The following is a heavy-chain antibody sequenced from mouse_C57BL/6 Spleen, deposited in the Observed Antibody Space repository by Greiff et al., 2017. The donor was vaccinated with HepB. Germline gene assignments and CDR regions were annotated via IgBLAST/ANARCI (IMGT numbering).Heavy chain of an antibody. CDR2: IRNKANNHAT. CDR1: GFTFSDAW. CDR3: TRQLRLRGMDY. J-gene: IGHJ4*01. Sequence: EVQVVESGGGLVQPGGSMKLSCAASGFTFSDAWMDWVRQSPEKGLEWVAEIRNKANNHATYYAESVKGRFTISRDDSKSSVNLQMNSVRAEDTGIYYCTRQLRLRGMDYWGQGTSVTVSS. D-gene: IGHD3-2*02. V-gene: IGHV6-6*01.